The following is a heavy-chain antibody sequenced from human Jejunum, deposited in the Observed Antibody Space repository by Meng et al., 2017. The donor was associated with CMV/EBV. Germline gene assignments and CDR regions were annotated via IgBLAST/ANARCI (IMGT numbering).Heavy chain of an antibody. CDR3: TRDEGGYCTFIGCYKGMDV. V-gene: IGHV3-21*01. D-gene: IGHD2-8*01. Sequence: YSMNWVSQNPGKGLEWLASISSSGSKIFYADSVKGRFTISRDNAKNSLSLQMSSLRAEDTAVYYCTRDEGGYCTFIGCYKGMDVWGQGTTVTVSS. CDR1: YS. J-gene: IGHJ6*02. CDR2: ISSSGSKI.